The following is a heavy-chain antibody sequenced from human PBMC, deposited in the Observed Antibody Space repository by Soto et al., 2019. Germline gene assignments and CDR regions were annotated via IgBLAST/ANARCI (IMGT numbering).Heavy chain of an antibody. D-gene: IGHD2-15*01. CDR2: IKSKTDGGTT. Sequence: GGSRRLSCAASGFTFSSYVMHWARQAPGKGLEWVGRIKSKTDGGTTDYAAPVKGRFTISRDDSKNTLYLQMNSLKTEDTAVYYCTTVTLEESCSGGSCYGAFDICGQGTMVTVSS. V-gene: IGHV3-15*01. J-gene: IGHJ3*02. CDR3: TTVTLEESCSGGSCYGAFDI. CDR1: GFTFSSYV.